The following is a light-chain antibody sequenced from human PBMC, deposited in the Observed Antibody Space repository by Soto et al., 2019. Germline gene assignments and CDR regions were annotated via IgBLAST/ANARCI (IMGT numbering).Light chain of an antibody. J-gene: IGKJ4*01. CDR1: QSVSSY. CDR3: QQRDNWPLT. Sequence: EIVLTQSPATLSLSPGDGATLSCRASQSVSSYLAWYQQKPGQAPRLLIYGASIRATGTPARFSGSGSGTDFTLTISSLEAEDFAVYSCQQRDNWPLTFGGGTKVEIK. V-gene: IGKV3-11*01. CDR2: GAS.